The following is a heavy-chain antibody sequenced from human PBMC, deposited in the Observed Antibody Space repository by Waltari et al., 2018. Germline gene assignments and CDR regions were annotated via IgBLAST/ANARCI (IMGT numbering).Heavy chain of an antibody. J-gene: IGHJ3*01. Sequence: QVQLVESGGGWVKPGGSLRLSCAAPGFTFSDYYMSWVRQAPGKGLEWISYISDSGSRIYYADSVRGRFTISRDNAKNSLFLQMNSLRVEDTALYYCAREVVVAATAFDLWGQGTMVTVSS. D-gene: IGHD2-15*01. CDR1: GFTFSDYY. V-gene: IGHV3-11*04. CDR2: ISDSGSRI. CDR3: AREVVVAATAFDL.